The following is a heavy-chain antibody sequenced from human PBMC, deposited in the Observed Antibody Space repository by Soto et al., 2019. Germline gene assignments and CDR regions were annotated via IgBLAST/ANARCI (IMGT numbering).Heavy chain of an antibody. D-gene: IGHD2-8*02. CDR3: ARVLEVPYYYGMDV. V-gene: IGHV4-30-4*01. CDR1: GGSISSGDYY. Sequence: SETLSLTCTVSGGSISSGDYYWSWIRQPPGKGLEWIGYIYYSGSTYYNPSLKSRVTISVDTSKNQFSLKLSSVTAADTAVYYCARVLEVPYYYGMDVWGQGTTVTVSS. J-gene: IGHJ6*02. CDR2: IYYSGST.